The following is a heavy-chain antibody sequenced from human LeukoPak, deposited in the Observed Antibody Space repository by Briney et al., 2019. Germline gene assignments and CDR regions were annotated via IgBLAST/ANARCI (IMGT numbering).Heavy chain of an antibody. CDR2: IYHSGST. Sequence: SETLSLTCAVSGYSISSGYYWGWIRQPPGKGPEWIGSIYHSGSTYYNPSLKSRVTISVDTSKNQFSLKLSSVTAADTAVYYCAREGRVAVARRYAFDIWGQGTMVTVSS. J-gene: IGHJ3*02. CDR1: GYSISSGYY. D-gene: IGHD6-19*01. V-gene: IGHV4-38-2*02. CDR3: AREGRVAVARRYAFDI.